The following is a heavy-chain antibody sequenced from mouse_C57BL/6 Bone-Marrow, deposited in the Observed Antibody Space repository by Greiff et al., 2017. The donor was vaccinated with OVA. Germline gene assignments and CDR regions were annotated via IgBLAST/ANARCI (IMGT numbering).Heavy chain of an antibody. Sequence: VKLVESGPGLVAPSQSLSITCTVSGFSLTSYAISWVRQPPGKGLEWLGVIWTGGGTNYNSALKSRLSISKDNSKSQVFLKMNSLQTDDTARYYCATGEYDYDVDWYFDVWGTGTTVTVSS. J-gene: IGHJ1*03. CDR2: IWTGGGT. CDR3: ATGEYDYDVDWYFDV. D-gene: IGHD2-4*01. V-gene: IGHV2-9-1*01. CDR1: GFSLTSYA.